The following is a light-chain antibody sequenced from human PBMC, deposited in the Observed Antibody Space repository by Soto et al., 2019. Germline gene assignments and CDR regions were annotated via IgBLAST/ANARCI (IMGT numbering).Light chain of an antibody. Sequence: EIVMTHSPATLSVSPCERATLSSRASQSVYNNLAWYQQKPGQAPRLLIYGASTRATGIPARFSGSGSGTEFTLTISSLQSEDFALYYCQQYNNWPLTFGGGTKVDIK. V-gene: IGKV3-15*01. CDR3: QQYNNWPLT. CDR1: QSVYNN. CDR2: GAS. J-gene: IGKJ4*01.